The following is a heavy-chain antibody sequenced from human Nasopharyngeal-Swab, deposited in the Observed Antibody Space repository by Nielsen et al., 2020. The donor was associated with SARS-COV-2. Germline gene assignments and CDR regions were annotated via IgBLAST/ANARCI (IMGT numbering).Heavy chain of an antibody. CDR3: AKMARTMTKYYFDY. CDR2: IFSTGSPI. Sequence: GESLKISCAASGFTFSSYGVSRVRQAPGKGLEWVSIIFSTGSPIYYADSVKGRFTISRDNSRNTLYLQMNSLRAEDTAAYYCAKMARTMTKYYFDYWGQGALVTVSS. J-gene: IGHJ4*02. V-gene: IGHV3-23*03. CDR1: GFTFSSYG. D-gene: IGHD4-17*01.